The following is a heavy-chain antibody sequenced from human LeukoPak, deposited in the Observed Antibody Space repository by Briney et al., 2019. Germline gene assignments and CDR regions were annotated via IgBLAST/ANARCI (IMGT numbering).Heavy chain of an antibody. V-gene: IGHV1-2*02. J-gene: IGHJ6*02. CDR3: ARDNMTTVTSGSYYYYGMDV. Sequence: ASVKVSCKASGYTFTGYYMHWVRQAPGQGLEWMGWINPNSGGTNYAQKFQGRVTMTRDTSISTAYMGLSRLRSDDTAVYYCARDNMTTVTSGSYYYYGMDVWGQGTTVTVSS. CDR2: INPNSGGT. CDR1: GYTFTGYY. D-gene: IGHD4-11*01.